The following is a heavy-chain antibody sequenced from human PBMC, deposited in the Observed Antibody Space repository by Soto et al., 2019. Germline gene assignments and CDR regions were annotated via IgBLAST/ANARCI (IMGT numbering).Heavy chain of an antibody. J-gene: IGHJ6*02. Sequence: GGSLRLSCAASGFTFSSYAMSWVRQAPGKGLEWVSAISGSGGSTYYAESVKGRFTISRDNSKNTLYLQMNSLRAEDTAVYYCAKVQGGRGIAVAGSLYYYYGMDVWGQGTTVTVSS. V-gene: IGHV3-23*01. D-gene: IGHD6-19*01. CDR3: AKVQGGRGIAVAGSLYYYYGMDV. CDR1: GFTFSSYA. CDR2: ISGSGGST.